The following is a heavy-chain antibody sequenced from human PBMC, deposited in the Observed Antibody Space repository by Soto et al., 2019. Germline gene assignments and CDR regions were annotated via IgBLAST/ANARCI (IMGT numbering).Heavy chain of an antibody. CDR2: IYWDDDK. V-gene: IGHV2-5*02. CDR1: GFSLSTSGVA. D-gene: IGHD6-6*01. Sequence: QITLKESGPPLVKPTQTLTLTCTFSGFSLSTSGVAVGWIRQPPGKALEWLALIYWDDDKRYSPSLKSRLTITKYSSINQVVLTMTDMDPVDTATYYCAFSRYSSSLGNWFAPWGQGTLVTVSS. CDR3: AFSRYSSSLGNWFAP. J-gene: IGHJ5*02.